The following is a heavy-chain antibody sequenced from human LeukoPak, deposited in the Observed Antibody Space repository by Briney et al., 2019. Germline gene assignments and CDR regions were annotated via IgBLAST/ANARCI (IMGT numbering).Heavy chain of an antibody. CDR1: GYTLTELS. CDR2: FDPEDGET. Sequence: ASVKVSCKVSGYTLTELSMHWVRQAPGKGLEWMGGFDPEDGETIYAQKFQGRVTMTEDTSTDTAYMELRSLRSDDTAVYYCARDIVVVPAAIPENYYYYGMDVWGQGTTVTVSS. CDR3: ARDIVVVPAAIPENYYYYGMDV. D-gene: IGHD2-2*02. V-gene: IGHV1-24*01. J-gene: IGHJ6*02.